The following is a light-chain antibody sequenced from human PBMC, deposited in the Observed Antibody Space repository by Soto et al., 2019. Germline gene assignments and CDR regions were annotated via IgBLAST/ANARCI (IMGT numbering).Light chain of an antibody. J-gene: IGKJ3*01. CDR2: GAS. CDR1: QSVSSSY. CDR3: QQYSSSPLCT. V-gene: IGKV3-20*01. Sequence: EIVLTQSPGTLSLSPGERATLSCRASQSVSSSYLAWYQQKPGQAPRLLIYGASSRATGIPDRFSGSGSGTEFTITISRLEPEDFAVYYCQQYSSSPLCTFGPGTKVDIK.